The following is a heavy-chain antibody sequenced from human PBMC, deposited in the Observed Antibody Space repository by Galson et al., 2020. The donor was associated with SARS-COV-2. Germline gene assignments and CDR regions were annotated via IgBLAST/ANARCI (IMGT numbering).Heavy chain of an antibody. CDR1: GFSFNTHA. CDR2: VSFDGGNS. J-gene: IGHJ6*02. D-gene: IGHD2-15*01. CDR3: ARARGSGGAGIWNAMDV. Sequence: GGSLRLSCAASGFSFNTHAMHWVRQAPGKGLEWVAVVSFDGGNSFYAASVKGRFTISRDNSENTLYLQLSDLRTDDTAIYYCARARGSGGAGIWNAMDVWGQGTTVTVSS. V-gene: IGHV3-30*04.